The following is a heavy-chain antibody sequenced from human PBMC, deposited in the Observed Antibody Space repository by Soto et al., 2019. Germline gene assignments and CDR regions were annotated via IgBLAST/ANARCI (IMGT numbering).Heavy chain of an antibody. V-gene: IGHV3-23*01. CDR1: GCTLSSYA. CDR3: AKDVVSFIASGGQYFDY. CDR2: ISGHGGNT. Sequence: XGSLRLSCPASGCTLSSYAMSWVRQAPVRGLEWVSAISGHGGNTYYADFVKGRFSISRDNSERTLYLQMNSLRAEDTAVYYCAKDVVSFIASGGQYFDYWGQGVLVTVSS. D-gene: IGHD6-13*01. J-gene: IGHJ4*02.